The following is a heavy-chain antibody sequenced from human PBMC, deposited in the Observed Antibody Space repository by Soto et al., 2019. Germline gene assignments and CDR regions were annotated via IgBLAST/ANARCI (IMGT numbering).Heavy chain of an antibody. CDR2: ISNSGTKK. CDR3: ARDEGYGMDV. V-gene: IGHV3-21*01. J-gene: IGHJ6*02. CDR1: GITFYSFS. Sequence: PGGSLRLSCVASGITFYSFSVNWVRQAPGKGLEWVSSISNSGTKKNYADSVKGRLTISRDTANNSVFLQMNNLRGEDTAVYYCARDEGYGMDVWGQGTTVTVSS.